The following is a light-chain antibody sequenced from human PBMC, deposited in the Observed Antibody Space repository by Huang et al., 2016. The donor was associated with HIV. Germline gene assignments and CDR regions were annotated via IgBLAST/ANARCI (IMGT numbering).Light chain of an antibody. CDR2: WAS. Sequence: DIIMTQSPDSLAVSLGERATLNCRSSQSVYSSSTSKDYMAWFQQKPGQPPRLLLFWASPREAGVPDRFSGSGSGTHFTLTIANLEAEDAAIYYCQQYYSSPQTFGQGTRVEVK. CDR1: QSVYSSSTSKDY. V-gene: IGKV4-1*01. J-gene: IGKJ1*01. CDR3: QQYYSSPQT.